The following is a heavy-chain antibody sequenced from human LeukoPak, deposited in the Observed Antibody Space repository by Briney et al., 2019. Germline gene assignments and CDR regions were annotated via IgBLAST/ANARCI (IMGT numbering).Heavy chain of an antibody. CDR1: GYSISSGYY. D-gene: IGHD3-22*01. J-gene: IGHJ4*02. V-gene: IGHV4-38-2*01. CDR3: ARLDYYDSSGYRGDY. CDR2: IYHSGST. Sequence: PSETLSLTCAVSGYSISSGYYWGWIRQPPGKGLEWIGSIYHSGSTYYNPSLKSRVAISVDTSKNQFSLKLSSVTAADTAVYYCARLDYYDSSGYRGDYWGQGTLVTVSP.